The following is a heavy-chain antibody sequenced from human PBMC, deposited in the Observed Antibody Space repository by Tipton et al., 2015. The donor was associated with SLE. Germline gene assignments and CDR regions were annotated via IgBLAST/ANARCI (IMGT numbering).Heavy chain of an antibody. J-gene: IGHJ2*01. CDR3: ARGGTAMAYWYFDP. D-gene: IGHD5-18*01. V-gene: IGHV4-59*08. Sequence: TLSLTCTVSGGSISSYYWSWIRQPPGKGLEWIGYIYYSGSTNYNPSLKSRVAISVDTSKNQFSLKLSSGTAADTAVYYCARGGTAMAYWYFDPWGRGTLVTVSS. CDR1: GGSISSYY. CDR2: IYYSGST.